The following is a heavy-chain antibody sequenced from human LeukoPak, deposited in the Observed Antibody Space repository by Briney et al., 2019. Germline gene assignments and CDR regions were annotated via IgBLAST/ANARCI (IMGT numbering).Heavy chain of an antibody. J-gene: IGHJ3*02. CDR1: GFTLSSYG. D-gene: IGHD4-23*01. Sequence: GGSLTLSCAASGFTLSSYGLHWVRQAPGKGLEWVAVISYDGSYKYCADSVKGRFTISRDNSKNTLYLQMTSLRAEGTAVYYCAIDQVYGGSEGAFDIWGQGTMVTVSS. CDR3: AIDQVYGGSEGAFDI. V-gene: IGHV3-30*03. CDR2: ISYDGSYK.